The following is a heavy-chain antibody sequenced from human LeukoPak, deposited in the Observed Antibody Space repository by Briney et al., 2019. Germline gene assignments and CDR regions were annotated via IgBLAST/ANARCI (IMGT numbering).Heavy chain of an antibody. CDR3: ARPTHFYYYYYGMDV. J-gene: IGHJ6*02. V-gene: IGHV3-48*01. CDR1: GFTFSTYN. CDR2: ITTSGSII. Sequence: GGSLRLSCAASGFTFSTYNMNWVRQAPGKGPEWISYITTSGSIIYYADSVRGRFTISRDNAKNSLYLQMNSLRAEDTAVYYCARPTHFYYYYYGMDVWGHGTTVTVSS.